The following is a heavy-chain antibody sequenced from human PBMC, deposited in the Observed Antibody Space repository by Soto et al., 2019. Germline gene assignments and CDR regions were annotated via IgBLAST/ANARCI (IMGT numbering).Heavy chain of an antibody. J-gene: IGHJ5*02. CDR3: VATRSASGINWLDP. CDR2: IFANGHT. D-gene: IGHD6-13*01. V-gene: IGHV4-4*07. Sequence: KASETLSLTCIVSGGSISEKYWNWVRQPPGKGLEWIGPIFANGHTDYHPSLKSRVTMSVDASKNQYSLMLTSMTAADTAVHYCVATRSASGINWLDPWGRGTLVTVSS. CDR1: GGSISEKY.